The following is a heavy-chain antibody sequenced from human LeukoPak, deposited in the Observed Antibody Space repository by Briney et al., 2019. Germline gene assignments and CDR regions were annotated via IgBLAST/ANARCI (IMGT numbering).Heavy chain of an antibody. D-gene: IGHD3-16*01. CDR1: GGSVSSDY. V-gene: IGHV4-39*07. CDR3: ARYIVGGGFAMYYFDY. J-gene: IGHJ4*02. Sequence: SETLSLTCSDSGGSVSSDYWVWIRQPPGKGLEWIATINYRWKTYLNPTLQSRVAISIDTSKNQFSLDLSSVTAADTAVYYCARYIVGGGFAMYYFDYWGQGTLVTVSS. CDR2: INYRWKT.